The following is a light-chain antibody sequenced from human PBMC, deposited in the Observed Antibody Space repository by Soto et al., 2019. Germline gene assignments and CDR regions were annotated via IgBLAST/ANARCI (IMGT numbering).Light chain of an antibody. Sequence: EIVMPQSPATLAVSPGETATLSCRASQIVSTNLAWYQQKPGQTPRLLIYGASTRASGVPARFSGSGSGTEFTLTISSLQSEDFAVYYCQQYNIWPPLTFGGGTSVE. CDR2: GAS. J-gene: IGKJ4*01. CDR3: QQYNIWPPLT. CDR1: QIVSTN. V-gene: IGKV3-15*01.